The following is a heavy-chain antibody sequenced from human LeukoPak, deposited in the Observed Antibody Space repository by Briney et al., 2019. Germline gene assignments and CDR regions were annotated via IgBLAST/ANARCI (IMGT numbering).Heavy chain of an antibody. Sequence: GGSLRLSCPASGFTFSDYYMSWIRQAPGKGLEWDSSISSSGSTIYYAGSVKGRFTISRDNAKNSLYLQMNSLRAEDTAVYYCARDGSYALGWFDPWGQGTLVTVSS. V-gene: IGHV3-11*04. CDR1: GFTFSDYY. D-gene: IGHD1-26*01. CDR2: ISSSGSTI. J-gene: IGHJ5*02. CDR3: ARDGSYALGWFDP.